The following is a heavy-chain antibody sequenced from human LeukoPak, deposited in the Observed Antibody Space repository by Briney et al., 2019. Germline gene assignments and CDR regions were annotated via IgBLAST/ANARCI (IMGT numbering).Heavy chain of an antibody. D-gene: IGHD5-24*01. CDR1: GGSFSGYY. J-gene: IGHJ4*02. Sequence: SETLSLTCAVYGGSFSGYYWSWIRQPPGKGLEWIGEINHSGSTNYNPSLKRRVTISVDTSKNQFSLKLSSVTAADTAVYYCARGRWLQLRSFDYWGQGTLVTVSS. CDR2: INHSGST. V-gene: IGHV4-34*01. CDR3: ARGRWLQLRSFDY.